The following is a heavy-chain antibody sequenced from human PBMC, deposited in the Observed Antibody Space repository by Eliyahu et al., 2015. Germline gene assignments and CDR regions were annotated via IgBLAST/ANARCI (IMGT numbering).Heavy chain of an antibody. CDR1: GFXFSSYE. CDR3: ARESDQYDYFDY. CDR2: ISSSGSII. Sequence: EVQLVESGGGLVQPXGSLRLXXAASGFXFSSYEMNWVRQAAGKGLEWVSHISSSGSIIYYADSVKGRFTISRDNAKNSLYLQMNSLRAEDTAVYYCARESDQYDYFDYWGQGTLVTVSS. V-gene: IGHV3-48*03. J-gene: IGHJ4*02.